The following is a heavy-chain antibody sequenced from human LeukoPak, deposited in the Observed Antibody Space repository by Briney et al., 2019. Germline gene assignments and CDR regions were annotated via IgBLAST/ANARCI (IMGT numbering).Heavy chain of an antibody. V-gene: IGHV3-7*01. CDR3: TRGLGEHGGVSDR. J-gene: IGHJ5*02. Sequence: GGSLRLSCAASGFIFTSNRVNWVRQAPGKGLEWVANIKHDGSEQIYVDSVKGRFTISRDNAKDSVYLQMNSLRAEDTAVYYCTRGLGEHGGVSDRWGQGTLVIVS. D-gene: IGHD3-16*01. CDR2: IKHDGSEQ. CDR1: GFIFTSNR.